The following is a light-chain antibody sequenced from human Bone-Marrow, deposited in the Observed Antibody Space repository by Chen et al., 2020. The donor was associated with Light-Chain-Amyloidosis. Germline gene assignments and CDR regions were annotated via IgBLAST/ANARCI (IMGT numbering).Light chain of an antibody. CDR3: SSYTSTNTLV. Sequence: QSALTQPASVSGSPGQSITISCTRTSSDVGGDNPVSWYQQHPDKAPKLMIYEVTNRPSWVPDRFSGSKADNTASLTISGLQAEDEADYFCSSYTSTNTLVFGSGTRVTVL. CDR1: SSDVGGDNP. J-gene: IGLJ1*01. CDR2: EVT. V-gene: IGLV2-14*01.